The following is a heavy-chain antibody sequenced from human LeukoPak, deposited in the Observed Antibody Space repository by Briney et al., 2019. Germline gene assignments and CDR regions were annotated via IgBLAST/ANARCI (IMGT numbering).Heavy chain of an antibody. D-gene: IGHD4-17*01. J-gene: IGHJ4*02. Sequence: SETLSLTCTVSGGSISSYYWSWIRQPPGKGLEWIGYIYYSGSTNYNPSHKSQVTISVDTSKNQFSLKLSSVTAADTAVYYCARVSPDYGDSIDYWGQGTLVTVSS. CDR1: GGSISSYY. CDR2: IYYSGST. CDR3: ARVSPDYGDSIDY. V-gene: IGHV4-59*01.